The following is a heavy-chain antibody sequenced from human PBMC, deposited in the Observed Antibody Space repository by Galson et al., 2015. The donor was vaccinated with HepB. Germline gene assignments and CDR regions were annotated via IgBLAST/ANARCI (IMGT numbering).Heavy chain of an antibody. CDR3: ARDIDQEWLQLALAY. D-gene: IGHD5-24*01. CDR2: ISSSSSYT. Sequence: SLRLSCAASGFTFSDYYMSWIRQAPGKGLEWVSYISSSSSYTNYADSVKGRFTISRDNAKNSLYLQMNSLRAEDTAVYYCARDIDQEWLQLALAYWGQGTLVTVSS. J-gene: IGHJ4*02. CDR1: GFTFSDYY. V-gene: IGHV3-11*05.